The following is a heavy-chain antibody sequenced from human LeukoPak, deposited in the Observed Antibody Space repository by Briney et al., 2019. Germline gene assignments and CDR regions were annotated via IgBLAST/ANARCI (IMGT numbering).Heavy chain of an antibody. CDR2: INHSGST. J-gene: IGHJ5*02. D-gene: IGHD2-2*01. CDR1: GGSFSGYY. Sequence: SETLSLTCAVYGGSFSGYYRSWIRQPPGKGLEWIGEINHSGSTNYNPSLKSRVTISVDTSKNQFSLKLSSVTAADTAVYYCARGRRYQLLHNWFDPWGQGTLVTVSS. CDR3: ARGRRYQLLHNWFDP. V-gene: IGHV4-34*01.